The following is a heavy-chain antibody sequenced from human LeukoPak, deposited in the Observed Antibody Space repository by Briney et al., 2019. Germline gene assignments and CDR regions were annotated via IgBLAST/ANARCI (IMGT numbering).Heavy chain of an antibody. D-gene: IGHD2-2*01. V-gene: IGHV1-69*04. CDR3: ARERVVVVPATNLFDY. Sequence: SVKVSCKASGGTFSSYTISWVRQAPGQGLEWMGRIIPILGIANYAQKFQGRVTITADKSTSTAYMELSSLRSEDTAVYYCARERVVVVPATNLFDYWGQGTLVTVSS. CDR1: GGTFSSYT. J-gene: IGHJ4*02. CDR2: IIPILGIA.